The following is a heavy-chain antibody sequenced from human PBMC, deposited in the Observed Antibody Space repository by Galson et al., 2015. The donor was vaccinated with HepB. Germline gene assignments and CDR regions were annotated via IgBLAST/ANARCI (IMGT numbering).Heavy chain of an antibody. CDR3: AREARVAAPAAFDL. J-gene: IGHJ5*02. V-gene: IGHV3-33*01. CDR2: IWHTGAKK. CDR1: GFTFSDYG. D-gene: IGHD6-13*01. Sequence: SLRLSCAPSGFTFSDYGLHWVRQAPGKRLEWMALIWHTGAKKIYANSVRGRFSISRDNSKNILSLQMNNLGSEDTAIYYCAREARVAAPAAFDLWGPGILVTVSS.